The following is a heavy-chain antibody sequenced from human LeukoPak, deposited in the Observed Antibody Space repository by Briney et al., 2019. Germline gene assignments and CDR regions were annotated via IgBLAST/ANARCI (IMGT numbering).Heavy chain of an antibody. Sequence: AGGSLRLSCVASGFTFNTHSMNWVRQAPGKGLEWVSAISGSGGSTYYADSVKGRFTISRDNSKNTLYLQMNSLRAEDTAVYYCAKAGFATTSDYDYWGQGTLVTVSS. CDR2: ISGSGGST. CDR3: AKAGFATTSDYDY. V-gene: IGHV3-23*01. J-gene: IGHJ4*02. CDR1: GFTFNTHS. D-gene: IGHD2-2*01.